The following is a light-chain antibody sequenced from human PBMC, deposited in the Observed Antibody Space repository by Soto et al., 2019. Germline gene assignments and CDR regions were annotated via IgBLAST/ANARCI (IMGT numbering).Light chain of an antibody. Sequence: IHMTKSPSSLSESVGYRVTISCRASQGIRNDLAWYQQKPGKAPKLLIFAASNLQSGVPSRFSGSGSGTEFTLTISSLQPDDFATYYCQQYNSYSFGQGTKVDIK. V-gene: IGKV1-17*01. CDR2: AAS. CDR1: QGIRND. J-gene: IGKJ1*01. CDR3: QQYNSYS.